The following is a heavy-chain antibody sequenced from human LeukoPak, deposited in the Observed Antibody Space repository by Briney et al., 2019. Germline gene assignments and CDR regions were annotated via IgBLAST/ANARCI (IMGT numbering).Heavy chain of an antibody. CDR3: AKDPRGLRVYSHFDY. CDR1: GFTFRSYS. V-gene: IGHV3-48*01. D-gene: IGHD5-12*01. CDR2: ISGSSNSI. J-gene: IGHJ4*02. Sequence: GGSLRLSCAASGFTFRSYSMNWVRQAPGKGLEWVSYISGSSNSIYYADSVKGRFTISRDNSKNTLYLQMDSLRAEDTAVYYCAKDPRGLRVYSHFDYWGQGTLVTVSS.